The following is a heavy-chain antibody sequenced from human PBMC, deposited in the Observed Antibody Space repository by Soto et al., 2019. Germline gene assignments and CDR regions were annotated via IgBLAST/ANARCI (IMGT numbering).Heavy chain of an antibody. Sequence: QVQLVESGGGVVQPGTSLIVSCVGSGFTFRSYVIHWVRQAPGKGLEWVALTSYDGSDKYYGDSVRGRFTISRDNSRNTVYLQMDSLRLEDTALYYCARWGTTGGLDVWGQGTLVSVSS. V-gene: IGHV3-30*19. J-gene: IGHJ1*01. CDR3: ARWGTTGGLDV. D-gene: IGHD3-16*01. CDR1: GFTFRSYV. CDR2: TSYDGSDK.